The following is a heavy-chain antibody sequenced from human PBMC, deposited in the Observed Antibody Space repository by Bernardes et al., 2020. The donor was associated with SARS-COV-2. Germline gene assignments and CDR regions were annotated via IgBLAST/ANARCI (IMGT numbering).Heavy chain of an antibody. CDR1: GASVSSVNYQ. J-gene: IGHJ4*02. V-gene: IGHV4-61*01. Sequence: SETLSLTCSVSGASVSSVNYQWCWMRQPPGKGLEWIGFGFYTGNTNYNPSLQSRVTISVDTSKTQFSLRLTSVTAADTAVYYCARVVRLWENNFDSWGQGSLVTVSS. CDR3: ARVVRLWENNFDS. CDR2: GFYTGNT. D-gene: IGHD3-10*01.